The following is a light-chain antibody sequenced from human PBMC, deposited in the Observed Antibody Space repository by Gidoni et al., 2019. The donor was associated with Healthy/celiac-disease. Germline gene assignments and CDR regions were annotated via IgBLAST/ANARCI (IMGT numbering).Light chain of an antibody. CDR3: QQYYSTPWGFT. J-gene: IGKJ3*01. CDR1: QGISNS. Sequence: DIQMTQSPSSLSASVGDRVTITCRASQGISNSLDWYQQKPGKAPKLLRYAASRLESGVPSRFSGSGSGTDYTLTISSLQPEDFATYYCQQYYSTPWGFTFXPXTKVEIK. V-gene: IGKV1-NL1*01. CDR2: AAS.